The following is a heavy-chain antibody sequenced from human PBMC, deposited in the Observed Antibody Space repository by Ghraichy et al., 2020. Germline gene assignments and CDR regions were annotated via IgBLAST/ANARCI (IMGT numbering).Heavy chain of an antibody. CDR3: AKDPPECVRGTSCYRFDY. CDR2: ISGSGGST. V-gene: IGHV3-23*01. D-gene: IGHD2-2*02. J-gene: IGHJ4*02. CDR1: GFTFSSYA. Sequence: GGSLRLSCAASGFTFSSYAMSWVRQAPGKGLEWVSAISGSGGSTYYADSVKGRFTISRDNAKTTLYLQMNSLRAEDTAVYYCAKDPPECVRGTSCYRFDYWGQGTLVTVSS.